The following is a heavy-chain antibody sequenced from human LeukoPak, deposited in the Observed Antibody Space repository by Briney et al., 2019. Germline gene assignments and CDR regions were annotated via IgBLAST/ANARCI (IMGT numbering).Heavy chain of an antibody. CDR3: AELGITMIGGV. CDR2: IKNDGTTI. V-gene: IGHV3-74*01. CDR1: GLTFRNYW. D-gene: IGHD3-10*02. J-gene: IGHJ6*04. Sequence: GGSLRLSCAASGLTFRNYWMHWVRQAPGKGLVWVSRIKNDGTTINYADSVKGRFTISRDNAKNSLYLQMNSLRAEDTAVYYCAELGITMIGGVWGKGTTVTISS.